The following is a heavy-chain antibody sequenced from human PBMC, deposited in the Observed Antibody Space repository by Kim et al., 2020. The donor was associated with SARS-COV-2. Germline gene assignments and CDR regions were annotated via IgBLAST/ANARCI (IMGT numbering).Heavy chain of an antibody. CDR1: GFTFGDYA. CDR2: ISWNSGSI. CDR3: ARNLPYCGGDCYSFDY. J-gene: IGHJ4*02. V-gene: IGHV3-9*01. D-gene: IGHD2-21*02. Sequence: GGSLRLSCAASGFTFGDYAMHWVRQAPGKGLEWVSGISWNSGSIGYADSVKGRFTISRDNAKNSLYLQMNSLRAEDTALYYCARNLPYCGGDCYSFDYWGQGTLVTVSS.